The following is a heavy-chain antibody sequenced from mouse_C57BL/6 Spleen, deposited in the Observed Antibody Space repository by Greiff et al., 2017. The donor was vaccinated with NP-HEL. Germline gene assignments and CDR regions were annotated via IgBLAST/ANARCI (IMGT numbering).Heavy chain of an antibody. D-gene: IGHD1-1*01. V-gene: IGHV1-52*01. CDR2: IDPSDSET. CDR3: ARYGSSYGYFEV. Sequence: VQLQQPGAELVRPGSSVKLSCKASGYTFTSYWMHWVKQRPIQGLEWIGNIDPSDSETNYNQKFKDKATLTVDKSSSTAYMQLSSLTSEDSADYYCARYGSSYGYFEVWGTGTTVTVSS. J-gene: IGHJ1*03. CDR1: GYTFTSYW.